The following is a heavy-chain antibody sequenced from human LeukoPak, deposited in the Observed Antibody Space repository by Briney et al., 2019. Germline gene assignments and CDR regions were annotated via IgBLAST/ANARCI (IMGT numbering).Heavy chain of an antibody. V-gene: IGHV3-23*01. D-gene: IGHD3-22*01. Sequence: GGSLRLSCAASGFTFSSYGMAWVRQAPGKGLEWVSGMNGNGGRIYYADSVKGRFTISRDNSRNTLYLQMNSLRAEDTAVYYCARGSGYLETFDYWGQGTLVTVSS. J-gene: IGHJ4*02. CDR2: MNGNGGRI. CDR1: GFTFSSYG. CDR3: ARGSGYLETFDY.